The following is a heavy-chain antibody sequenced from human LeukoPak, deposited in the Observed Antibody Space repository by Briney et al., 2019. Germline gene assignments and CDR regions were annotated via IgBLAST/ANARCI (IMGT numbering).Heavy chain of an antibody. V-gene: IGHV1-2*02. CDR1: GYTFTGYY. Sequence: ASVKVSFKASGYTFTGYYMHWVRQAPGQGLEWMGWINPNSGGTNYAQKFQGRVTMTRDTSISTAYMELSRLRSDDTAVYYCARNDILTGYYSDYYYMDVWGKGTTVTVSS. D-gene: IGHD3-9*01. J-gene: IGHJ6*03. CDR3: ARNDILTGYYSDYYYMDV. CDR2: INPNSGGT.